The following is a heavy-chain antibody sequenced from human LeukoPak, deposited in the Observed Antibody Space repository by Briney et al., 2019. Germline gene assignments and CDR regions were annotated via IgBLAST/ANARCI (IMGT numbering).Heavy chain of an antibody. D-gene: IGHD3-10*01. CDR3: ARYGSGSYRQFDF. Sequence: PSETLSLTCTVSGGSISNYYWSWIRQPPGKGLEWIGYIYYSGSTNYNPSLKSRVTISVDTSKNQFSLKLSSVTAADTAVYYCARYGSGSYRQFDFWGQGTLVTVSS. V-gene: IGHV4-59*01. J-gene: IGHJ4*02. CDR1: GGSISNYY. CDR2: IYYSGST.